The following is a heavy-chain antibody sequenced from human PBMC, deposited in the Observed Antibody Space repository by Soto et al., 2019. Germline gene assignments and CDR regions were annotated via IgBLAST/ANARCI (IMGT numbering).Heavy chain of an antibody. CDR2: ISSSSSYI. Sequence: GSLRLSCAASGFTFSSYSMNWVRQAPGKGLEWVSSISSSSSYIYYADSVKGRFTISRDNAKNSLYLQMNSLRAEDTAVYYCARVAGSGSYGPFWGQGTLVTVSS. V-gene: IGHV3-21*01. D-gene: IGHD3-10*01. CDR3: ARVAGSGSYGPF. J-gene: IGHJ4*02. CDR1: GFTFSSYS.